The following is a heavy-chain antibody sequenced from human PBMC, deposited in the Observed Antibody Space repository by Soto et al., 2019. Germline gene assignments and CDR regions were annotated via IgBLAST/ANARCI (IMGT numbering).Heavy chain of an antibody. CDR3: AGAAAGIMSFDP. J-gene: IGHJ5*02. D-gene: IGHD6-13*01. Sequence: SETLSLTCAVYGVSFSGYYWIWLRQPPGKGLEWIGEINHSGSTNYNPSLKSRVTISVDTSKNQFSLKLSSVTAADTAVYYCAGAAAGIMSFDPWGQGTLVTVS. CDR2: INHSGST. CDR1: GVSFSGYY. V-gene: IGHV4-34*01.